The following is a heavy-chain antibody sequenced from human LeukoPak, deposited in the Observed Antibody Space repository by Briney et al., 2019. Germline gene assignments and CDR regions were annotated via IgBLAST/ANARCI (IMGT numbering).Heavy chain of an antibody. CDR1: GFTFSAYW. Sequence: GESLRLSCAASGFTFSAYWMTWVRQAPGKGLEWVANINEGGNVKFYVDPVKGRFTISRDNTKISLYLQMYSLRAEDTAVYYCARVGKNGWDFDHWGQGTLVTVSS. D-gene: IGHD6-19*01. V-gene: IGHV3-7*01. CDR2: INEGGNVK. J-gene: IGHJ4*02. CDR3: ARVGKNGWDFDH.